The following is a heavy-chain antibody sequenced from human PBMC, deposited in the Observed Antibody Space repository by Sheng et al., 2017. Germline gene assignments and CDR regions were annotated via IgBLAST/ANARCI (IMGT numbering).Heavy chain of an antibody. CDR1: GFTFSNAW. D-gene: IGHD3-10*01. CDR3: TTDRVVRGPGYYYYGMDV. Sequence: EVQLVESGGGLVKPGGSLRLSCAASGFTFSNAWMSWVRQAPGKGLEWVGRIKSKTDGGTTDYAAPVKGRFTISRDDSKNTLYLQMNSLKTEDTAVYYCTTDRVVRGPGYYYYGMDVWGQGTTVTVSS. CDR2: IKSKTDGGTT. J-gene: IGHJ6*02. V-gene: IGHV3-15*01.